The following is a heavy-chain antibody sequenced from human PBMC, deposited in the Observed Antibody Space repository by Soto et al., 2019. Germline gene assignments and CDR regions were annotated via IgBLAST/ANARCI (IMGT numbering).Heavy chain of an antibody. Sequence: SETLSLTCTVSGGSISSGGYYWSWIRQHPGKGLEWIGYIYYSGSTYYNPSLKSRVTISVDTSKNQFSLKLSSVTAADTAVYYCASFTLTMTGPAFDIWGQGTMVTVSS. V-gene: IGHV4-31*03. CDR1: GGSISSGGYY. CDR3: ASFTLTMTGPAFDI. D-gene: IGHD3-22*01. J-gene: IGHJ3*02. CDR2: IYYSGST.